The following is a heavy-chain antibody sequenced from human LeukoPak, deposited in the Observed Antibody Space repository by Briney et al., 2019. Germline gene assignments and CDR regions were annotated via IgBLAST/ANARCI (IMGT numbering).Heavy chain of an antibody. V-gene: IGHV4-34*01. CDR3: ARGPPPDYDFWSGYARPFDY. J-gene: IGHJ4*02. CDR1: GGSFSGYY. D-gene: IGHD3-3*01. Sequence: SETLSLTCSVYGGSFSGYYWSWIRQPPGKGLEWIGECNHSGSTKYNPSLKSRVTISVDTSKNQFSLKLSSVTAADTAVYYCARGPPPDYDFWSGYARPFDYWVQGTLVTVSS. CDR2: CNHSGST.